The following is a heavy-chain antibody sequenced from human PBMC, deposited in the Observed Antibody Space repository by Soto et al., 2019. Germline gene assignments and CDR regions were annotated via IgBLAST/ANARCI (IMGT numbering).Heavy chain of an antibody. CDR3: AKYYYGSGSYTDY. J-gene: IGHJ4*02. CDR2: ITSGST. D-gene: IGHD3-10*01. CDR1: GFTFSTST. Sequence: EVQLLESGGALVQPGGSLRLSCAASGFTFSTSTMSWVRQAPGKGLEWVSSITSGSTYYADSVKGRFTISRDNSKNTLYLQMNSLRAEDTAVYYCAKYYYGSGSYTDYWGQGTLVTVSS. V-gene: IGHV3-23*01.